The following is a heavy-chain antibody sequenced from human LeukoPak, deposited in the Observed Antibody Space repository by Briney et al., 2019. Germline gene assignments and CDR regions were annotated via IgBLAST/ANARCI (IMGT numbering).Heavy chain of an antibody. CDR1: GDSISSYY. J-gene: IGHJ4*02. Sequence: PSETLSLTCTVSGDSISSYYWSWIRQPPGKGLEWVSSISSSSSYIYYADSVKGRFTISRDNAKNSLYLQMNSLRAEDTAVYYCARDRSSSWHFDYWGQGTLVTVSS. CDR3: ARDRSSSWHFDY. V-gene: IGHV3-21*01. D-gene: IGHD6-13*01. CDR2: ISSSSSYI.